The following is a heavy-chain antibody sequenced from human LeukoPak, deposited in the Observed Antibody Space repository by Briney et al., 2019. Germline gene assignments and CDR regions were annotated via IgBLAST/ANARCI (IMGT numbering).Heavy chain of an antibody. V-gene: IGHV3-23*01. J-gene: IGHJ4*02. CDR3: AKDGGLWVSAHWGDS. CDR2: ITTSDGNT. D-gene: IGHD7-27*01. CDR1: GFTFSSYT. Sequence: GGSLRLSCAASGFTFSSYTMSWVRQAPGKGLEWVPTITTSDGNTYYADSVKGRFTVSRDNSKNTLFLQMNGLRAEDTAVYYCAKDGGLWVSAHWGDSWGRGTLVTVSS.